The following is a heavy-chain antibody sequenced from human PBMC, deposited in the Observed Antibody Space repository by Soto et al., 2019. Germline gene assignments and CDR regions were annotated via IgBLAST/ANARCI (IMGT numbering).Heavy chain of an antibody. J-gene: IGHJ4*02. V-gene: IGHV4-61*01. CDR3: ARLDLTYYFDY. Sequence: SETLSLTCSVSGASVSSVNDYWSWIRQPPGKGLEWIGYIYHSGITNYNPSLKSRVTISLDTSKNQCSLTLTSVTAADTAVYFCARLDLTYYFDYWGQGTPVTVSS. D-gene: IGHD3-16*01. CDR2: IYHSGIT. CDR1: GASVSSVNDY.